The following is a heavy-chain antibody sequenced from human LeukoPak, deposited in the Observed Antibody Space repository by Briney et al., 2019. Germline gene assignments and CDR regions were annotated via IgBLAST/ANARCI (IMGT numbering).Heavy chain of an antibody. CDR3: ANRPLSGSHYFDY. Sequence: GGSLRLSCAASGFTFSSYVMSWVRPAPGKGLEWVSTISGSGGNTYYPDSVKGRFTISRDNSKNTLYLEMNSVRAEDTGVYFCANRPLSGSHYFDYWGQGTLVTVSS. CDR2: ISGSGGNT. V-gene: IGHV3-23*01. J-gene: IGHJ4*02. CDR1: GFTFSSYV. D-gene: IGHD1-26*01.